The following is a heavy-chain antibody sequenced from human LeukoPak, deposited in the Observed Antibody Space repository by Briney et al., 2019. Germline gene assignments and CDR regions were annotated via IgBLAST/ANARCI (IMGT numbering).Heavy chain of an antibody. V-gene: IGHV1-18*01. J-gene: IGHJ4*02. CDR3: ARVVAVAAAGVY. CDR2: MNPNSGGT. CDR1: GYTFTSYD. D-gene: IGHD6-19*01. Sequence: ASVKVSCKASGYTFTSYDINWVRQATGQGLEWMGWMNPNSGGTNYAQKLQGRVTMTTDTSTSTAYMELRSLRSDDTAVYYCARVVAVAAAGVYWGQGTLVTVSS.